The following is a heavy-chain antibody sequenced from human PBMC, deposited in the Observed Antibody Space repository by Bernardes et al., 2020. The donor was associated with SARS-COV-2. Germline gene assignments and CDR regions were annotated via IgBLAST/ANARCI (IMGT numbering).Heavy chain of an antibody. V-gene: IGHV7-4-1*02. Sequence: ASVKVSCKASGYTFTSYAMNWVRQAPGQGLEWMGWINTNTGNPTYAQGFTGRFVFSLDTSVSTAYLQISSLKAEDTAVYYCARLENRMVRGVIKHPDYGMDVWGQGTTVTVSS. CDR3: ARLENRMVRGVIKHPDYGMDV. J-gene: IGHJ6*02. D-gene: IGHD3-10*01. CDR1: GYTFTSYA. CDR2: INTNTGNP.